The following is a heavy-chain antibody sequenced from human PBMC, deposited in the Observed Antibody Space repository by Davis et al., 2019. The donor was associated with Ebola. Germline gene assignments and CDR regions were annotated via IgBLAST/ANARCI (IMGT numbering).Heavy chain of an antibody. CDR3: ARDDYDFWGGYSPVYYYGMDV. V-gene: IGHV3-7*01. CDR1: GFTFSTYP. D-gene: IGHD3-3*01. CDR2: IDQDGSRK. J-gene: IGHJ6*04. Sequence: GESLKISCAASGFTFSTYPMWWVRQAPGKGLEWVANIDQDGSRKYYVDSVKGRFTISRDNAKNSLYLQMNSLRAEDTAVYYCARDDYDFWGGYSPVYYYGMDVWGKGTTVTVSS.